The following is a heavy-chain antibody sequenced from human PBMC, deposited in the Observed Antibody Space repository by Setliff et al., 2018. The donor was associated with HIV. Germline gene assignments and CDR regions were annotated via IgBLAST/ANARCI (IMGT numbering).Heavy chain of an antibody. Sequence: GGSLRLSCAASGFTFSSYGMHWVRRGPGRGLEWVSRIGRDGTVANYADSVKGRFTISRDNAKSTVYLQMGSLSADDTAVYYCARGGFNHAFDIWGQGTMVTVSS. D-gene: IGHD2-15*01. J-gene: IGHJ3*02. V-gene: IGHV3-74*01. CDR2: IGRDGTVA. CDR3: ARGGFNHAFDI. CDR1: GFTFSSYG.